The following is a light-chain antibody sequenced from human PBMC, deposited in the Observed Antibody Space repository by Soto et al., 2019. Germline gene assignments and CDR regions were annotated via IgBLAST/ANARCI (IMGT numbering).Light chain of an antibody. J-gene: IGKJ2*01. V-gene: IGKV3-15*01. Sequence: EIVMTQSPATLSVSPGERATLSCRASQSVSSNLAWYQQKPGQAPRLLIYCASTRATGIPARFSGSGSGTEFTLTISSLQSEHFAVYYCQQYNNWPPYTFGKGTKVDI. CDR3: QQYNNWPPYT. CDR2: CAS. CDR1: QSVSSN.